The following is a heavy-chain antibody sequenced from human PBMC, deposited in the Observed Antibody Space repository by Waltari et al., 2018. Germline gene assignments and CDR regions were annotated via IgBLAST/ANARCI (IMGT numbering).Heavy chain of an antibody. V-gene: IGHV3-48*03. D-gene: IGHD5-12*01. J-gene: IGHJ3*02. CDR2: ISCTGNSI. CDR1: GFTFPTYD. Sequence: EVRLVESGGDFVQPGGTLRLSCAASGFTFPTYDMNWVRQAPGKGLEWVSYISCTGNSIYYADSVKGRFTISRDNAKNSLYLQMNSLRAEDTALYYCARDGYGFYDAFDIWGQGTMVTVSS. CDR3: ARDGYGFYDAFDI.